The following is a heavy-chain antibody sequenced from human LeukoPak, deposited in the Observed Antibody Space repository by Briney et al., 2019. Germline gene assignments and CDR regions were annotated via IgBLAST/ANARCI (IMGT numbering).Heavy chain of an antibody. V-gene: IGHV3-53*01. J-gene: IGHJ4*01. CDR1: GFLVSNYY. CDR2: IYSGAGT. Sequence: GGSLRLSCAASGFLVSNYYMSWVRQAPGKGLEWVSVIYSGAGTYYADSVKGRFTITRDNSRNTLYLQMNSLRAEDTAVYFCARDSSGPSYWGQGTLVTVSS. CDR3: ARDSSGPSY. D-gene: IGHD1-26*01.